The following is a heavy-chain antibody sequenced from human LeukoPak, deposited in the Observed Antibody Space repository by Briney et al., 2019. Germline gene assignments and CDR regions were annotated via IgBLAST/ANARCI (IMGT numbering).Heavy chain of an antibody. CDR1: GFTVSINH. D-gene: IGHD4-17*01. CDR3: AKDHRPTVSIKIFDY. V-gene: IGHV3-23*01. Sequence: GGSLRLSCAASGFTVSINHMSWVRQAPGKGLEWVSAISGSGGSTYYADSVKGRFTISRDNSKNTLYLQMNSLRAEDTAVYYCAKDHRPTVSIKIFDYWGQGTLVTVSS. CDR2: ISGSGGST. J-gene: IGHJ4*02.